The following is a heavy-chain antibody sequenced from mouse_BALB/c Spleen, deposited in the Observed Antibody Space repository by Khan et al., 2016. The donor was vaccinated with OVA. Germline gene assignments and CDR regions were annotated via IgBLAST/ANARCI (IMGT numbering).Heavy chain of an antibody. CDR1: GFNIKDTY. J-gene: IGHJ3*01. CDR2: IDPANGDT. D-gene: IGHD2-1*01. Sequence: EVQLQQSGAELVKPGASVKLSCTASGFNIKDTYIHWLKERPEQGPEWIGRIDPANGDTKYDPKFQGKATITADTSSNTAYLQLSSLTSDDTAVYYCATLYGSPFTYWGQGTLVTVSA. V-gene: IGHV14-3*02. CDR3: ATLYGSPFTY.